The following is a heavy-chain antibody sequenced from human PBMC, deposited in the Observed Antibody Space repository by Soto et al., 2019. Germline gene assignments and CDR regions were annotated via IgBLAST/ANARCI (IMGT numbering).Heavy chain of an antibody. CDR1: GYTFTGYY. CDR2: INPNSGGT. V-gene: IGHV1-2*04. J-gene: IGHJ6*02. Sequence: ASVKVSCKASGYTFTGYYMHWVRQAPGQGLEWMGWINPNSGGTNYAQKIQGWVTMTRDTSISTAYMEMSRLRSDDTAVYYCARCSLYYYDSSVYPLYYYYGMDGWGQGTTVTVSS. CDR3: ARCSLYYYDSSVYPLYYYYGMDG. D-gene: IGHD3-22*01.